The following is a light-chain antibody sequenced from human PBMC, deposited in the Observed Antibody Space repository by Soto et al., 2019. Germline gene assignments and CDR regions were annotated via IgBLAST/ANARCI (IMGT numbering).Light chain of an antibody. V-gene: IGLV2-8*01. J-gene: IGLJ1*01. CDR1: SSDVGGYNY. CDR2: EVN. CDR3: SSYGGYNNVV. Sequence: QSALTQPPSASGSPGQSVTISCTGTSSDVGGYNYVSWFQQHPGKAPKLIIHEVNQRPSGVPDRFCGSKSGNTAYLTVSGLQAEDEGTYYCSSYGGYNNVVFGTGTKVTVL.